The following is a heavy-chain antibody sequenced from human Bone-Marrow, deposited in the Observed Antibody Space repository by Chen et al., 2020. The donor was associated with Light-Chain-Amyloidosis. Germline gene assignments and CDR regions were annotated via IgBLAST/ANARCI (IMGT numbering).Heavy chain of an antibody. J-gene: IGHJ4*02. D-gene: IGHD1-26*01. V-gene: IGHV3-21*01. Sequence: EVQLVESGGGLVKPGGSLRLSCVASGFTFSSYTMNWVRQTPGRGLEWVSSISRSSSHIYYADSMRGRFTISRDHAKNSLYLQMNNLRDEDTAVYYCARGGSYYYFDYWGQGILVTVSS. CDR3: ARGGSYYYFDY. CDR1: GFTFSSYT. CDR2: ISRSSSHI.